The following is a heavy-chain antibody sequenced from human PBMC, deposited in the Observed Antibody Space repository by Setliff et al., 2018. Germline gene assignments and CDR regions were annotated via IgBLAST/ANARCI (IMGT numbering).Heavy chain of an antibody. CDR1: GGPINSDRYY. CDR2: RYSSGST. Sequence: PSETLSLTCTVSGGPINSDRYYWGWIRQPPGKGLEWIGSRYSSGSTYYNPSLKSRVTISVDTSQNQFSLKLSSVTAADTAAYYCASHPRVTIFGVVAFDYWGQGIQVTVSS. V-gene: IGHV4-39*01. CDR3: ASHPRVTIFGVVAFDY. D-gene: IGHD3-3*01. J-gene: IGHJ4*02.